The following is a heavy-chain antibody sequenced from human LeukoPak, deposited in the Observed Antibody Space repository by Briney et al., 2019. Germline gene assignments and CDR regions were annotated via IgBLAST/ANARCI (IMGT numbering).Heavy chain of an antibody. Sequence: GGSLTLSCAPSGLTFSSYAMNWVSQAPGKGLEWVSAIRGSGTRTYYADSVTGRFTISRDNSKNTLYLQMDSLRADDTAVYFCAKESYETGGPFHYWGQGTLVTVSS. D-gene: IGHD2-8*02. CDR1: GLTFSSYA. J-gene: IGHJ4*02. V-gene: IGHV3-23*01. CDR3: AKESYETGGPFHY. CDR2: IRGSGTRT.